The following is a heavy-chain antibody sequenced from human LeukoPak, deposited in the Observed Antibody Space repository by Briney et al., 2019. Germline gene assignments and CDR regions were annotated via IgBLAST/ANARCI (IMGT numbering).Heavy chain of an antibody. J-gene: IGHJ4*02. CDR1: GSSISSGYY. CDR2: MHHSGNT. V-gene: IGHV4-38-2*02. CDR3: ARDSWPEVVRFDF. D-gene: IGHD1-14*01. Sequence: SETLSLTCTVSGSSISSGYYWGWIRQPPGKGLAWIGNMHHSGNTYYNPSLRSRVTISIDTSNNQFSLKLTSVTAADTAVYYCARDSWPEVVRFDFWGQGTLVTVSS.